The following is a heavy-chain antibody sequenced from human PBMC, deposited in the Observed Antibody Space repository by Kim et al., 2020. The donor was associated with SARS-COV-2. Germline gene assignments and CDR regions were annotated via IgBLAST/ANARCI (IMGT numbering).Heavy chain of an antibody. Sequence: ASVKVSCKASGYTFTNYGIYWVRQAPGQGPEWMGWISAYNGNTKNAQKLQGRVTMTTDTSTTTAYMELRSLRSDDAAVYYCARDGGSYSLDYWGQGTLVT. CDR1: GYTFTNYG. J-gene: IGHJ4*02. D-gene: IGHD1-26*01. V-gene: IGHV1-18*01. CDR2: ISAYNGNT. CDR3: ARDGGSYSLDY.